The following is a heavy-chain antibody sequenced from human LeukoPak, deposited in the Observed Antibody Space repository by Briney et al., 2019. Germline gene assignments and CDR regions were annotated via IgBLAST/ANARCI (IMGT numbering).Heavy chain of an antibody. CDR2: IYYSGST. CDR1: GGSISSYY. D-gene: IGHD5-24*01. J-gene: IGHJ4*02. Sequence: PSETLSLTCTVSGGSISSYYWSWIRQPPGKGLEWIGYIYYSGSTNYNPSLKSRVTISVDTSKNQFSLKLSSVTAADTAVYYCARDYKYAFDNWGQGTLVTVSS. CDR3: ARDYKYAFDN. V-gene: IGHV4-59*12.